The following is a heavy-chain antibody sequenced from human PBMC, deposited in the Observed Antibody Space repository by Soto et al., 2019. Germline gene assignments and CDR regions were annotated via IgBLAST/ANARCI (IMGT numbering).Heavy chain of an antibody. Sequence: SETLSLPCALSGGSLIDNYWNWIRQTPRKGLEWIGKINHRGSTTYNPSLKSRVTMSADTSKSHSSLNLRSVTAADPAVYYCTSGGSGCTSTFYTCLERCGRGTLVTVCS. CDR3: TSGGSGCTSTFYTCLER. D-gene: IGHD6-19*01. CDR1: GGSLIDNY. V-gene: IGHV4-34*01. J-gene: IGHJ5*02. CDR2: INHRGST.